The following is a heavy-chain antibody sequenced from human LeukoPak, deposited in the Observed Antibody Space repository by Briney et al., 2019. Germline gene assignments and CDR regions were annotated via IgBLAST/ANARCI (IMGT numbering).Heavy chain of an antibody. CDR2: ITSKIDAGTT. Sequence: RAGGSLRLSCVPSGSTIANARMGWVRQPPGKGLEWVGLITSKIDAGTTDYAAPVKCRFTISRDDSNSTLSLVMNSPKTEDTAVYYCVTDQYCIDGVCYNDDVYDFWGQGTIVTVSS. V-gene: IGHV3-15*01. D-gene: IGHD2-8*01. CDR1: GSTIANAR. J-gene: IGHJ3*01. CDR3: VTDQYCIDGVCYNDDVYDF.